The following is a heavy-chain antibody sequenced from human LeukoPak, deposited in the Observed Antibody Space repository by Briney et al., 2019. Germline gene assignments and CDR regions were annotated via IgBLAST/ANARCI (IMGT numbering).Heavy chain of an antibody. CDR3: ARASLANVHFDY. J-gene: IGHJ4*02. D-gene: IGHD2-8*01. V-gene: IGHV4-61*05. CDR2: IYYSGST. Sequence: SETLSLTCTVSGGSITSSSYYWGWIRQPPGKGLEWIGYIYYSGSTNYNPSLKSRVTISVDTSKNQFSLKLSSVTAADTAVYYCARASLANVHFDYWGQGTLVTVSS. CDR1: GGSITSSSYY.